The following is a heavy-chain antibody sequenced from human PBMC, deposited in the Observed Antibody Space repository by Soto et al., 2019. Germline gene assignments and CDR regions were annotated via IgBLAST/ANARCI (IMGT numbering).Heavy chain of an antibody. V-gene: IGHV4-34*01. CDR1: GGSFSGYY. D-gene: IGHD6-13*01. CDR3: AREGFTAAGIMKAVY. J-gene: IGHJ4*02. CDR2: INHSGST. Sequence: SETLSLTCAVYGGSFSGYYWSWIRQPPGKGLEWIGEINHSGSTNYNPSLKSRVTISVDTSKNQFSLKLSSVTAADTAVYYCAREGFTAAGIMKAVYWGQGTLVTVSS.